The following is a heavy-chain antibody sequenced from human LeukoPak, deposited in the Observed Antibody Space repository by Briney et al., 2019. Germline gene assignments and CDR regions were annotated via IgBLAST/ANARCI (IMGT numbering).Heavy chain of an antibody. V-gene: IGHV4-59*01. D-gene: IGHD3-16*01. Sequence: RPSETLSLTCTVPGGSINNLFWTWIRQPPGKGLEWIGYFSYSGGTTYNPSLKSRVTISIDTSKNQFSLNLNSVTAADTAVYYCAREGPLGKYYDYWGPGTLVTVSS. CDR3: AREGPLGKYYDY. CDR2: FSYSGGT. J-gene: IGHJ4*02. CDR1: GGSINNLF.